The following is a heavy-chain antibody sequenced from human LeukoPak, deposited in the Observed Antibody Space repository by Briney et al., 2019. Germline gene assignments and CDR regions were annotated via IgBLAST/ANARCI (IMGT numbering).Heavy chain of an antibody. Sequence: ASVKVSYKASGGTFSSYAISWVRQAPGQGLEWMGRIIPILGIANYAQKFQGRVTITADKSTSTAYMELSSLRSEDTAVYYCARERDPVTMIVVVITPFDYWGQGTLVTVSS. CDR2: IIPILGIA. V-gene: IGHV1-69*04. J-gene: IGHJ4*02. CDR3: ARERDPVTMIVVVITPFDY. D-gene: IGHD3-22*01. CDR1: GGTFSSYA.